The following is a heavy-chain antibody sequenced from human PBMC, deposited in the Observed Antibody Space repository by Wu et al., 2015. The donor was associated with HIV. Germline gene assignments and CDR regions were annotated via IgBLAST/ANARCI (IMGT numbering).Heavy chain of an antibody. CDR1: GGSISSHY. CDR2: IYYSGST. D-gene: IGHD6-6*01. Sequence: QVQLQESGPGLVKPSETLSLTCTVSGGSISSHYWSWIRQPPGKGLEWIGYIYYSGSTNYNPSLKSRVTISVDTSKNQFSLKLSSVTAADTAVYYCAKYTSSGFDFWGQGTLVTVSS. CDR3: AKYTSSGFDF. V-gene: IGHV4-59*11. J-gene: IGHJ4*02.